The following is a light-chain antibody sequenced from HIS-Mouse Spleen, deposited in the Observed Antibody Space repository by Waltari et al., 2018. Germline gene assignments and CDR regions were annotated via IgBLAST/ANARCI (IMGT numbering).Light chain of an antibody. Sequence: EIVLTQSPATLSLSPGERATLSCRASQCVSSYLAWYQQKPGQAPRHLIYDASNRATGIPARFSGSGSGTDFTLTISSLEPEDFAVYYCQQRSNWPPLTFGGGTKVEIK. CDR2: DAS. V-gene: IGKV3-11*01. CDR1: QCVSSY. CDR3: QQRSNWPPLT. J-gene: IGKJ4*01.